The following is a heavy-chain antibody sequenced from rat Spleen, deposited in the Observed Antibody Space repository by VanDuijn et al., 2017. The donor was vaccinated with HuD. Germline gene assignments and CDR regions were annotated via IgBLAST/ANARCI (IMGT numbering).Heavy chain of an antibody. D-gene: IGHD4-3*01. CDR3: ASLEFGVRAYVMDA. J-gene: IGHJ4*01. V-gene: IGHV5-25*01. Sequence: EVQLVETGGGLVQPGRSLKLSCAASGFTFSDYVMAWVRQAPAKALEWVASISTGGGNTYYRDSVKGRFTISRDNAKSTLYLQMDSLRSEDTATYYCASLEFGVRAYVMDAWGQGASVTVSS. CDR1: GFTFSDYV. CDR2: ISTGGGNT.